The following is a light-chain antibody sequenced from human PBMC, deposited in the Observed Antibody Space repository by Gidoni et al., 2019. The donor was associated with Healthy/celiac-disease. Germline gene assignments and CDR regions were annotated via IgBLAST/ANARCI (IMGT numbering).Light chain of an antibody. CDR3: QQRKT. J-gene: IGKJ1*01. Sequence: EIVLTQSPATLSLSPWERATLSCSASQSVSGYLAWYQQKPGQAPRLLIYDAANRATGIPARFSGSGSGTDVTLTISSLEPEDFAVYYCQQRKTFGQGTKVEIK. CDR2: DAA. CDR1: QSVSGY. V-gene: IGKV3-11*01.